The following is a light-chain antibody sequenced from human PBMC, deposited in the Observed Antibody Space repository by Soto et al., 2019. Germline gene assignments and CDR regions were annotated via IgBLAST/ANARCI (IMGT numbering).Light chain of an antibody. J-gene: IGKJ4*01. CDR3: LQNKQLPVT. CDR1: QSLLHSNGKTY. CDR2: ELS. V-gene: IGKV2D-29*01. Sequence: DIVMTQTPLSLSVTPGQPASISCKSSQSLLHSNGKTYLSWYLQKPGQPPQLLIYELSNRFSGVXDXXSGSGSSTDFTLKISGVEAEDVGVYYCLQNKQLPVTFGGGTKVEI.